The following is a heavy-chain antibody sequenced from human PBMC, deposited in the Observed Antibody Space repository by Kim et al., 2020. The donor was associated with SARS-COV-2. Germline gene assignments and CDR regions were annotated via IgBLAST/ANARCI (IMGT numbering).Heavy chain of an antibody. J-gene: IGHJ4*02. D-gene: IGHD1-26*01. V-gene: IGHV3-23*01. CDR3: AKDKVVGATMPACDN. Sequence: GSVKGRFTISRDNSKNTLYLQLNSLRAEDTAIYYCAKDKVVGATMPACDNWGQGTLVTVSS.